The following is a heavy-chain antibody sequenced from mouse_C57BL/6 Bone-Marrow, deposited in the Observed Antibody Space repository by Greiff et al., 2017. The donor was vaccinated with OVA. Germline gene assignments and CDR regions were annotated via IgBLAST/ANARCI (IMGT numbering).Heavy chain of an antibody. D-gene: IGHD4-1*01. Sequence: EVKLMESGEGLVKPGGSLKLSCAASGFTFSSYAMSWVRQTPEKRLEWVAYISSGGDYIYYADTVKGRFTISRDNARNTLYLQMSSLKSEDTAMYYCTRDISPNWDAWFAYWGQGTLVTVSA. J-gene: IGHJ3*01. V-gene: IGHV5-9-1*02. CDR2: ISSGGDYI. CDR1: GFTFSSYA. CDR3: TRDISPNWDAWFAY.